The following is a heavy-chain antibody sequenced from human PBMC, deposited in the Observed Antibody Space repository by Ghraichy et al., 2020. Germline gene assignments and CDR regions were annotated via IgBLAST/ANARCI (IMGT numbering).Heavy chain of an antibody. CDR1: GLTFSSYG. D-gene: IGHD6-19*01. Sequence: GESLNISCAASGLTFSSYGMHWVRQAPGKGLEWVAVIWYDGSNKYYADSVKGRFTVSRDNSKNTLYLQMNSLRAEDTGVYYCVRGQINGWETFDYWGQGTLVTVS. V-gene: IGHV3-33*01. CDR3: VRGQINGWETFDY. CDR2: IWYDGSNK. J-gene: IGHJ4*02.